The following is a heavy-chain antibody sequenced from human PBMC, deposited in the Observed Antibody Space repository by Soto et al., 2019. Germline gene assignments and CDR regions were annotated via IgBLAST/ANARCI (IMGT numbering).Heavy chain of an antibody. Sequence: QVQLQESGPGLVKPSQTLSLTCTVSGGSISSGGYYWSWIRQHPGKGLEWIGYIYYSGSTYYNPSLKSRVTISVDTSKNQFSLKLSSVTAADTAVYYCARDRYYGSGSYYYNRGWFDPWGQGTLVTVSS. J-gene: IGHJ5*02. CDR3: ARDRYYGSGSYYYNRGWFDP. CDR1: GGSISSGGYY. D-gene: IGHD3-10*01. V-gene: IGHV4-31*03. CDR2: IYYSGST.